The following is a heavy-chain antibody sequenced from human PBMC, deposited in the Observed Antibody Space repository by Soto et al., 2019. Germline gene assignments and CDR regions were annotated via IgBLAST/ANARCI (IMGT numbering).Heavy chain of an antibody. J-gene: IGHJ5*02. CDR1: GYSFTSYW. V-gene: IGHV5-51*01. CDR2: IYPGDSDT. D-gene: IGHD5-18*01. CDR3: SVLWLDP. Sequence: PGESLKISCKGSGYSFTSYWIGWVRQMPGKGLEWMGIIYPGDSDTRYSPSFQGQVTISADKSISTAADTAMYFCVRIRYQLPSSVLWLDPWGQGTPVTVSS.